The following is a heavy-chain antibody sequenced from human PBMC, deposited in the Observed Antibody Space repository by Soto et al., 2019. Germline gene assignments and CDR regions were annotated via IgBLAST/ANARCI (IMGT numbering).Heavy chain of an antibody. J-gene: IGHJ4*02. CDR2: ISYDGSNK. Sequence: QVQLVESGGGVVQPGRSLRLSCAASGFTFSSYGMHWVRQAPGKGLEWVAVISYDGSNKYYADSVKGRFTISRDNSKNTLYLQMNSLRAEDTAVYYCAREYSSRWYAFFDYWGQGTLVTVSS. CDR3: AREYSSRWYAFFDY. D-gene: IGHD6-13*01. CDR1: GFTFSSYG. V-gene: IGHV3-30*03.